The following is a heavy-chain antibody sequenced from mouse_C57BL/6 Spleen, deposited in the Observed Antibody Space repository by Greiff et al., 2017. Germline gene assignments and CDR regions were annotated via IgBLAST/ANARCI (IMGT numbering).Heavy chain of an antibody. V-gene: IGHV1-76*01. CDR3: AREAYYYADYFDY. CDR1: GYTFTDYY. J-gene: IGHJ2*01. CDR2: IYPGSGNT. Sequence: QVHVKQSGAELVRPGASVKLSCKASGYTFTDYYINWVKQRPGQGLEWIARIYPGSGNTYYNEKFKGKATLTAEKSSSTAYMQLSSLTSEDSAVYFCAREAYYYADYFDYWGQGTTLTVSS. D-gene: IGHD1-1*01.